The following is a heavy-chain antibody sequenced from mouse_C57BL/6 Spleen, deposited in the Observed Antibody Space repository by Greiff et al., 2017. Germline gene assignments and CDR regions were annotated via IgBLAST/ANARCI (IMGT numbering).Heavy chain of an antibody. CDR2: IYPGDGDT. Sequence: QVQLQQSGPKLVKPAASVKISCKASGYAFSSSWMNWVKQRPGKGLEWIGRIYPGDGDTNYNGKFKGKATLTADKSSSTAYMQLSSLTSEDSAVYFCASSYYYGSSPYWYFDVWGTGTTVTVSS. D-gene: IGHD1-1*01. CDR1: GYAFSSSW. J-gene: IGHJ1*03. V-gene: IGHV1-82*01. CDR3: ASSYYYGSSPYWYFDV.